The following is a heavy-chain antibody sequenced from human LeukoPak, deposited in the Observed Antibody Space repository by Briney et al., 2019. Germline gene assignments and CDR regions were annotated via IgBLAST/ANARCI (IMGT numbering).Heavy chain of an antibody. CDR1: GYTFTSYY. CDR2: INPSGGST. Sequence: ASVKVSCKASGYTFTSYYMHWVRQAPGQRLEWMGIINPSGGSTSYAQKFQGRVTMTRDTSTSTVYMELSSLRSEDTAVYYCARDPSGSGSYYYYYGMDVWGQGTTVTVSS. D-gene: IGHD3-10*01. V-gene: IGHV1-46*01. J-gene: IGHJ6*02. CDR3: ARDPSGSGSYYYYYGMDV.